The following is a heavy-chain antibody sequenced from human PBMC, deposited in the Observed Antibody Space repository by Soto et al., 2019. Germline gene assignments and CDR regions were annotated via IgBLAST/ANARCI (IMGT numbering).Heavy chain of an antibody. CDR3: ARGSVVAATRFDD. J-gene: IGHJ4*02. V-gene: IGHV4-31*02. Sequence: PSETLSLTCTVSGGSISSCGYYWIWISQHPGKGLEWIGYIYYSGSTYYNPSLKSRVTISVDTSKNQFSLKLSSVTAADTAVYYCARGSVVAATRFDDWGQETLVGISS. CDR2: IYYSGST. CDR1: GGSISSCGYY. D-gene: IGHD2-15*01.